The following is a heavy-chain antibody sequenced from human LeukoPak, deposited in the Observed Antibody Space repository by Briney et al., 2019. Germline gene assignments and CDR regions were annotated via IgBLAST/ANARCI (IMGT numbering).Heavy chain of an antibody. Sequence: SETLSLTCSVSGDSLSRSDSYWGWIRQPPGTGLEWIGTIYYSGRTYYSPSLKSRVTMSVDPSNNQFSLNLSSVTAADTAVYYCARRRYYDGSGYLEWGQGTLLSVSS. V-gene: IGHV4-39*01. CDR1: GDSLSRSDSY. CDR3: ARRRYYDGSGYLE. CDR2: IYYSGRT. J-gene: IGHJ1*01. D-gene: IGHD3-22*01.